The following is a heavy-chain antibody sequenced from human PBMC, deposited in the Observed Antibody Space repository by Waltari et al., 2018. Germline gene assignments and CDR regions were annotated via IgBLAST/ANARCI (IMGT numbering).Heavy chain of an antibody. J-gene: IGHJ4*02. V-gene: IGHV4-30-2*01. CDR2: IYHSVST. Sequence: QLQLQESGSGLVKPSQTLSLTCAVSGGTISSGGYSWSWIRQPTGKGLECVGYIYHSVSTYYSPSLNILFTISVARSKNQFSLKLSSVTAADTAVYYCARAKTTVTTNFDYWGQGTLVTVSS. CDR1: GGTISSGGYS. CDR3: ARAKTTVTTNFDY. D-gene: IGHD4-17*01.